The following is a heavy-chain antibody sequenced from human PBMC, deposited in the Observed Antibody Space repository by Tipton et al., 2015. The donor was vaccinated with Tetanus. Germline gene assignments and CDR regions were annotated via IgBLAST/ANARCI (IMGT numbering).Heavy chain of an antibody. J-gene: IGHJ2*01. CDR1: GYSFNIYW. CDR3: ARRLGPYTGDQIWHFDL. CDR2: IYPSDSDT. D-gene: IGHD7-27*01. Sequence: QLVQSGAEVKKPGESLKISCQGSGYSFNIYWIAWVRQMPGKGLEWMGIIYPSDSDTRYSPSFQGQVTISADKSISTAYLQWSSLQASDTAMYYCARRLGPYTGDQIWHFDLWGRGTLATVSS. V-gene: IGHV5-51*01.